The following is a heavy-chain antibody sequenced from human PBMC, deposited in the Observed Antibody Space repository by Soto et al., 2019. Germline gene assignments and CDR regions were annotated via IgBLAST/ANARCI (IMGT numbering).Heavy chain of an antibody. CDR1: GYTLTELS. Sequence: QVQLVQSGAEVKKPGASVKVSCKVSGYTLTELSMHWVRQAPGKGLEWMGGFDPEDGETIYAQKFQGSVTMTEDTATDTAYMELSSLRSEDKAVYYCATVAGHYDYGDYRWFDPWGQGTLVTVSS. D-gene: IGHD4-17*01. J-gene: IGHJ5*02. CDR2: FDPEDGET. V-gene: IGHV1-24*01. CDR3: ATVAGHYDYGDYRWFDP.